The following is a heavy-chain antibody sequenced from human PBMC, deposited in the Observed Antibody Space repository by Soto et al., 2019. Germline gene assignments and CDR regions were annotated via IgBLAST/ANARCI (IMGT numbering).Heavy chain of an antibody. CDR1: GFIYSIYA. D-gene: IGHD5-12*01. CDR2: ISGSGGET. Sequence: GGSLRPSCTAAGFIYSIYAMAWVRQAPGKAREWVSAISGSGGETHYADSVKGRFTISRDNSKNTLYLQMTNLRAEDTAVYYCAKEIAVAVATPPEYWGQGTLVTVSS. V-gene: IGHV3-23*01. J-gene: IGHJ4*02. CDR3: AKEIAVAVATPPEY.